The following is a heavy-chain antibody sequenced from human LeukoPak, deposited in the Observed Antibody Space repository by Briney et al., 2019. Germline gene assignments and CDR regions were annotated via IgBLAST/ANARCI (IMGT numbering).Heavy chain of an antibody. CDR3: VKDRSVVRGEYFDL. J-gene: IGHJ4*02. CDR1: GFTFSDYS. V-gene: IGHV3-23*01. D-gene: IGHD3-10*01. Sequence: PGGSLRLSCAASGFTFSDYSMTWVRQAPGGGLEWVSTIHGSDGTTYYADSVKGRFTISRDNSKNTLSLQMNSLRTEDTAIYYCVKDRSVVRGEYFDLWGQGTLVTVSS. CDR2: IHGSDGTT.